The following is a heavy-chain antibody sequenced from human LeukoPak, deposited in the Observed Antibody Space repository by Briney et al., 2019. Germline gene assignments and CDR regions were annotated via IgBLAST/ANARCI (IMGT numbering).Heavy chain of an antibody. CDR1: GFTVSSSY. D-gene: IGHD6-13*01. CDR2: IYSGGST. CDR3: ATKYSSSWPYYYYYYYMDV. J-gene: IGHJ6*03. Sequence: GGSLRLSCSASGFTVSSSYMSWVRQAPGKGLEWVSVIYSGGSTHYADSVRGRFTISRDNSKNTLYLQMNSLRAEDTAVYYCATKYSSSWPYYYYYYYMDVWGKGTTVTVSS. V-gene: IGHV3-53*01.